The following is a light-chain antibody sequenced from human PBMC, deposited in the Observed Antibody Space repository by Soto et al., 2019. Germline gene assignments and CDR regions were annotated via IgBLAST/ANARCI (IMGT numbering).Light chain of an antibody. CDR1: SSDVGGHNY. Sequence: QSALTQPASVSGSPGQSITISCTGTSSDVGGHNYVSWYQQHPGKAPRLMIVDVDNRPSGVSTRFSGSKSGNTASLTISGLQAEDEADYYCCSYSGSSTIVVFGGGTKVTVL. V-gene: IGLV2-14*03. CDR2: DVD. J-gene: IGLJ2*01. CDR3: CSYSGSSTIVV.